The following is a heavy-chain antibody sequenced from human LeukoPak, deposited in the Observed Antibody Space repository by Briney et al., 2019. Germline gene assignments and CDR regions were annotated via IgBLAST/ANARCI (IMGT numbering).Heavy chain of an antibody. CDR2: MNPNSGNT. V-gene: IGHV1-8*03. D-gene: IGHD2-15*01. CDR1: GYTFTNYD. J-gene: IGHJ4*02. Sequence: GASVKVSCKASGYTFTNYDINWVRQATGQGLEWMGWMNPNSGNTGYAQKFQGRVTITRNTSISTAHMELSSLRSEDTAVYYCARVPLGSNHLDYWGQGTLVTVSS. CDR3: ARVPLGSNHLDY.